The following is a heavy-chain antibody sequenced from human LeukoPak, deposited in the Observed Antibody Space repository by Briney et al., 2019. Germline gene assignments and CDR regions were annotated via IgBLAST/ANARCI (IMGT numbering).Heavy chain of an antibody. V-gene: IGHV1-8*03. CDR2: MNPNSGNT. CDR1: GYTFTSYD. D-gene: IGHD3-9*01. J-gene: IGHJ6*03. CDR3: ARGWADWSEPGVYYYYYMDV. Sequence: ASVKVSCKASGYTFTSYDINWVRQATGQGLEWMGWMNPNSGNTGYAQKFQGRVTITRNTSISTAYMELSSLRSEDTAVYYCARGWADWSEPGVYYYYYMDVWGKGTTVTVSS.